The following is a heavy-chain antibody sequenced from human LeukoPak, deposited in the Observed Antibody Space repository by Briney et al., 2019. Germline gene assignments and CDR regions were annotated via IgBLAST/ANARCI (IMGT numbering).Heavy chain of an antibody. CDR1: GFIVSGDF. CDR2: IHSDGST. D-gene: IGHD1-26*01. Sequence: GGSLRLSCAASGFIVSGDFMSWVRQAPGKGLEWASVIHSDGSTYYADSVKGRFTISRDNSKNTLDLQMTGLRAEDTAVYYCARERGRGRDSPWFDYWGQGTLVTVSS. J-gene: IGHJ4*02. CDR3: ARERGRGRDSPWFDY. V-gene: IGHV3-53*01.